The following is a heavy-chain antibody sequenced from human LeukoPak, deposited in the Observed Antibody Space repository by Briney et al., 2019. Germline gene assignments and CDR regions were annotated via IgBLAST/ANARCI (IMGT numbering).Heavy chain of an antibody. Sequence: ASVKVSCKASGYTFSSYGISWVRQAPGQGLEWMGWINVYYGNTNYAQKVQDRVTMTTDTSTSTAFMESRSLRSDDTAVYYCARRSMTTALSHFDYWGQGTLVTVSS. D-gene: IGHD4-17*01. CDR1: GYTFSSYG. CDR2: INVYYGNT. V-gene: IGHV1-18*01. J-gene: IGHJ4*02. CDR3: ARRSMTTALSHFDY.